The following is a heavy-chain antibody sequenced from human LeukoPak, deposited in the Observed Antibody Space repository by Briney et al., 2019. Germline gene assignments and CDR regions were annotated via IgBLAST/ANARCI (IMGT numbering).Heavy chain of an antibody. CDR3: AREEDYSNSGYWYFDL. CDR1: GGSFSGYY. J-gene: IGHJ2*01. CDR2: VNHSGST. D-gene: IGHD4-11*01. Sequence: ADTLPLTCAVYGGSFSGYYWSWIRQPPGEGREWMGEVNHSGSTNYNPSLKSRVTISVDTSKNQFSLKLSSVTAADTAVYYCAREEDYSNSGYWYFDLWGRGTLVTVSS. V-gene: IGHV4-34*01.